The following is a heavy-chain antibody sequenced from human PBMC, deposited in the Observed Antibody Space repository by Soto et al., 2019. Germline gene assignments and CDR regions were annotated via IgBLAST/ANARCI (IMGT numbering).Heavy chain of an antibody. V-gene: IGHV3-73*02. Sequence: EVQLVESGGGLVQPGGSLKLSCAASGFTFSGSAMHWVRQASGKGLEWVGRIRSKANSYATAYAASVKGRFTISRDDSKSTAYLQMSSLKTEDTAVYYCTSSHPVSAVYWGQGTLVTVSS. CDR1: GFTFSGSA. J-gene: IGHJ4*02. CDR2: IRSKANSYAT. CDR3: TSSHPVSAVY.